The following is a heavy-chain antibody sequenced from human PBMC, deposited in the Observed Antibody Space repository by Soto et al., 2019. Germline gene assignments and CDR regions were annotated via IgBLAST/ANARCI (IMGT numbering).Heavy chain of an antibody. J-gene: IGHJ4*02. CDR1: GDSVSSGSYY. D-gene: IGHD1-26*01. CDR3: ARYSGTYYVY. V-gene: IGHV4-61*03. CDR2: IHYSGNT. Sequence: QVQLQESGPGLVKPSETLSLICTVSGDSVSSGSYYWSWVRQPPGKGLEWIGFIHYSGNTNYNPSLKSRVTISLAPSKNHLSLKLSSVTAADTAVYYCARYSGTYYVYWGQGTLVTVSS.